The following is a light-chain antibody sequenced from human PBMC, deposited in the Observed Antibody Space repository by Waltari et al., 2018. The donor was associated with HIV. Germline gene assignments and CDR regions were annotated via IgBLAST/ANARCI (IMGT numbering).Light chain of an antibody. V-gene: IGLV1-40*01. J-gene: IGLJ1*01. CDR2: ANN. CDR1: SSNIGAGFE. Sequence: QSVLTQPPSVSGAPGQRVTISCTGSSSNIGAGFEVHWYQQLPGTAPKLLIYANNNRPSGVPDRFSCSKSGTSASLAITGLQAEDEADYYCQSYDSSLRGYAFGTGTKVSVL. CDR3: QSYDSSLRGYA.